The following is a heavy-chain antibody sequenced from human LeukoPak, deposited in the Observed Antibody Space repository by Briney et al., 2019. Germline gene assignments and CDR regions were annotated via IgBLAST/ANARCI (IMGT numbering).Heavy chain of an antibody. CDR3: ARDYRGYSYGFIDY. CDR2: IYYSGST. D-gene: IGHD5-18*01. V-gene: IGHV4-39*02. J-gene: IGHJ4*02. Sequence: PSETLSLTCTVSGGSISSSSYYWGWIRQPPGKGLEWIANIYYSGSTYLKSSLRSRVTISIDTSKNQFSLKVTSVTAADTAVYYCARDYRGYSYGFIDYWGQGTLVTVSS. CDR1: GGSISSSSYY.